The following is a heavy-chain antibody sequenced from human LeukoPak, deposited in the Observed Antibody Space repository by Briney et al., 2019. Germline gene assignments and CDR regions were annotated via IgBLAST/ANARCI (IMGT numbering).Heavy chain of an antibody. D-gene: IGHD6-19*01. Sequence: PGESLRLSCAASGFTFDDYGMSWVRQAPGKGLEWVSGINWNGGSTGYADSVKGRFTISRDNAKNSLYLQMNSLRAEDTALYYCARVRGSVAAQPFDYWGQGTLVTVSS. CDR3: ARVRGSVAAQPFDY. CDR2: INWNGGST. J-gene: IGHJ4*02. CDR1: GFTFDDYG. V-gene: IGHV3-20*04.